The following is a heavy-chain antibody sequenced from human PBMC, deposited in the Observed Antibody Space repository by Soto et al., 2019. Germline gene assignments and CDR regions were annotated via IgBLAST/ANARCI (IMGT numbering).Heavy chain of an antibody. CDR3: ASSINMIVVVKEDDAFDI. D-gene: IGHD3-22*01. CDR2: ISGSGGST. J-gene: IGHJ3*02. V-gene: IGHV3-23*01. CDR1: GFTFSSYA. Sequence: PGGSLRLSCAASGFTFSSYAMSWVRQAPGKGLEWVSAISGSGGSTYYADSVKGRFTISRDNSKNTLYLQMNSLRAEDTAVYYCASSINMIVVVKEDDAFDIWGQGTMDPVSS.